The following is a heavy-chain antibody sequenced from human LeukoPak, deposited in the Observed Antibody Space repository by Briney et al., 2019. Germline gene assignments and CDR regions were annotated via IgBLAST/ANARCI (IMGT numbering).Heavy chain of an antibody. V-gene: IGHV3-30*02. CDR3: TKVGNGYTADY. J-gene: IGHJ4*02. D-gene: IGHD5-18*01. CDR1: GFTFSNHG. CDR2: IRLDGGHK. Sequence: GGSLTLSCAASGFTFSNHGMHWVRQARGKGLEWVTFIRLDGGHKYYADSVKGRFTISRANSKNTLYLQMNSLSAEDTAVYYCTKVGNGYTADYWGQGTLVTVSS.